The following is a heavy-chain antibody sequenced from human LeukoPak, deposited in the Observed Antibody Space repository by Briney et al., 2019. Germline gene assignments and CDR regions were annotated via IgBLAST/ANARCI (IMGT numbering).Heavy chain of an antibody. V-gene: IGHV3-21*01. D-gene: IGHD3-22*01. CDR1: GFTFSSYS. J-gene: IGHJ4*02. Sequence: PGGSLRLSCTASGFTFSSYSMNWVRQAPGKGLEWVSCITRSSIYIYYADSVKGRFTISRDNAKNSLYLQMNSLRAGDTAVYYCARGRYDSSGSYSLFDYWGQGTLVTVSS. CDR2: ITRSSIYI. CDR3: ARGRYDSSGSYSLFDY.